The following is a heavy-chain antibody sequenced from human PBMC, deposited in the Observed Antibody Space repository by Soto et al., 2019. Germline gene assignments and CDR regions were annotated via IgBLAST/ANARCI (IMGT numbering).Heavy chain of an antibody. J-gene: IGHJ6*02. Sequence: GGSLRLSCAASGFTFSSYAMHWVRQAPGKGLEWVAVISYDGSNKYYADSVKGRFTISRDNSKNTLYLQMNSLRAEDTAVYYCAKAGYSSSWCGRACYYYYYGMDVWGQGTTVTVSS. D-gene: IGHD6-13*01. V-gene: IGHV3-30-3*01. CDR1: GFTFSSYA. CDR3: AKAGYSSSWCGRACYYYYYGMDV. CDR2: ISYDGSNK.